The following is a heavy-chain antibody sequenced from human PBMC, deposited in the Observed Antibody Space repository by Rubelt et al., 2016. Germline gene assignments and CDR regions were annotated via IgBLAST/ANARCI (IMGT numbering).Heavy chain of an antibody. J-gene: IGHJ5*02. V-gene: IGHV4-39*07. CDR3: ARGTYYDFWSGYYNWFDP. CDR1: GGSISSSSYY. D-gene: IGHD3-3*01. Sequence: QVQLQESGPGLVKPSETLSLTCTVSGGSISSSSYYWGWIRQPPGKGLEWIGSIYYSGSTYYNPSLKGRVPISVDTSKNQFSLKLSSMTAADTAVYYCARGTYYDFWSGYYNWFDPWGQGTLVTVSS. CDR2: IYYSGST.